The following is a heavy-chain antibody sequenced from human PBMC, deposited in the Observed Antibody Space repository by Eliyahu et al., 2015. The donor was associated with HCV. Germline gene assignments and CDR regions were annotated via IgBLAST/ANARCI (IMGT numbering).Heavy chain of an antibody. V-gene: IGHV3-15*01. J-gene: IGHJ4*02. Sequence: EVQLVESGGGLVKPGGSLRLSCAASGFTFSQXRWMSWVRQAPGKGLEWVGRIKSKTDGGTTDYAAPVKGRFTISRDDSKNTLYLQMNSLKTEDTAVYYCTTDLVVVVAATPNGDYWGQGTLVTVSS. CDR2: IKSKTDGGTT. CDR3: TTDLVVVVAATPNGDY. CDR1: GFTFSQXRW. D-gene: IGHD2-15*01.